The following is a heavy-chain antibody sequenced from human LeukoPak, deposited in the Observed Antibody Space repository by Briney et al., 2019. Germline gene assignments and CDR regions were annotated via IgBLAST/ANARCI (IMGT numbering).Heavy chain of an antibody. CDR2: IIGNGDIT. CDR3: AKDAGAFSGVFDY. V-gene: IGHV3-23*01. D-gene: IGHD5-12*01. J-gene: IGHJ4*02. Sequence: GGSLRLSCAASGFTFSSYAMTWVRQAPGKGLEWVSDIIGNGDITYYADSVKGRFTISRDNSKNTLYLQMNSLRAEDTAVYYCAKDAGAFSGVFDYWGQGTLVTVSS. CDR1: GFTFSSYA.